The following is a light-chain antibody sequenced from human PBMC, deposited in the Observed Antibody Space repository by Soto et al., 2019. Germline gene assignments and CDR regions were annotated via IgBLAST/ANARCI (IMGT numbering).Light chain of an antibody. J-gene: IGLJ2*01. CDR3: AGWYDSLNGMV. V-gene: IGLV1-44*01. CDR2: SNN. Sequence: QSVLTQPPSASGTPGQRVTISCSGSSSNLGSDTVNWYQQLPGTAPKLLIYSNNQRHSGVPDRFSGSKSGTSASLAISGLRSEDEADYYCAGWYDSLNGMVFGGGTKLTVL. CDR1: SSNLGSDT.